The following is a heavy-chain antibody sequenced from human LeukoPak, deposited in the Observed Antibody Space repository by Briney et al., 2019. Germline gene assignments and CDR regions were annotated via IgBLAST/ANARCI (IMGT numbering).Heavy chain of an antibody. CDR1: GYSFNSYW. CDR2: LYPGDSDT. J-gene: IGHJ5*01. Sequence: GESLKISCKGSGYSFNSYWIGWVRQMPGKGLEWMGILYPGDSDTRYSPSFQGQVTISADRSISTAYLQWSSLKASDTALYYCARDQRGGIAAAASEFDSWGQGTLVTVSS. D-gene: IGHD6-13*01. CDR3: ARDQRGGIAAAASEFDS. V-gene: IGHV5-51*01.